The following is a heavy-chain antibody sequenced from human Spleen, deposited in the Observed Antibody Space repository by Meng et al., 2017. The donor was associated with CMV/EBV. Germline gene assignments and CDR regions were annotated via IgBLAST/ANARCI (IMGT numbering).Heavy chain of an antibody. D-gene: IGHD1-26*01. V-gene: IGHV1-18*04. J-gene: IGHJ4*02. Sequence: ASVKVSCKASGYTFTGYYIHWVRQAPGQGLEWMGWISTYNGDTNYPQKLQGRVTMTTDTSTSTAYMELRSLRSDDTGVYYCANHDWALLGPLVDWGQGTLVTVSS. CDR3: ANHDWALLGPLVD. CDR1: GYTFTGYY. CDR2: ISTYNGDT.